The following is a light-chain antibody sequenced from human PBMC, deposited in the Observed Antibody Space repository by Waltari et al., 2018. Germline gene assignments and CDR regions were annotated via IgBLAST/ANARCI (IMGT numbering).Light chain of an antibody. J-gene: IGKJ1*01. CDR1: QDISLY. V-gene: IGKV1-16*01. CDR2: FAS. CDR3: QQYHEYPRT. Sequence: DIQMTQSPSSLSASVGDTVTITCRASQDISLYLAWYQQKPGTAPKPLIYFASNLEIGVLSRFSGSGSGTDCTLTISSLQPGDVAIYYCQQYHEYPRTFGPGTQVEIK.